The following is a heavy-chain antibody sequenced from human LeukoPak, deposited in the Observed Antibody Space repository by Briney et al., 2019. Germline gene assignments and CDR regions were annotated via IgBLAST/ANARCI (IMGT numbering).Heavy chain of an antibody. D-gene: IGHD2-15*01. CDR1: GFTFDIYA. J-gene: IGHJ4*02. CDR2: MSYDGSNK. V-gene: IGHV3-30*04. CDR3: ARDQVQLCSSGSCYVIDN. Sequence: GGSLRLSCAASGFTFDIYAMHWVRQAPGRGLEWVAVMSYDGSNKYYADSVKGRFTISRDNSQNTLHLQMSSLRVADTAVYYWARDQVQLCSSGSCYVIDNWGPGTLVAVSS.